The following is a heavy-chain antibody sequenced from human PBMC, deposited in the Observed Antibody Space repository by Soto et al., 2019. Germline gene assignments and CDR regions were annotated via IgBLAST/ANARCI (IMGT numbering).Heavy chain of an antibody. Sequence: PGGSLRLSCAASGFTFDDYAIHWVRQAPGKGLEWVSGISWNSAAIDYAASVKGRFTIVRDNAMNSLYLQMNHLRPEDTAFYYCAKDRGSSSWDPIFDFWGQGILVTVSS. CDR1: GFTFDDYA. D-gene: IGHD6-13*01. V-gene: IGHV3-9*01. CDR3: AKDRGSSSWDPIFDF. J-gene: IGHJ4*02. CDR2: ISWNSAAI.